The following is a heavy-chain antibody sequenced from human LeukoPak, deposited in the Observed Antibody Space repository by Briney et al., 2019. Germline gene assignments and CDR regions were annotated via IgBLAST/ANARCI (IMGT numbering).Heavy chain of an antibody. CDR1: GFTFSDYW. V-gene: IGHV3-11*04. Sequence: GALRLSCAASGFTFSDYWMSWVRQAPGKGLEWVSYISSSGSTIYYADSVKGRFTISRDNAKNSLYLRMNSLRAEDTAVYYCARAPSFDYGGKGILDYWGQGTLVTVPS. CDR3: ARAPSFDYGGKGILDY. CDR2: ISSSGSTI. J-gene: IGHJ4*02. D-gene: IGHD4-23*01.